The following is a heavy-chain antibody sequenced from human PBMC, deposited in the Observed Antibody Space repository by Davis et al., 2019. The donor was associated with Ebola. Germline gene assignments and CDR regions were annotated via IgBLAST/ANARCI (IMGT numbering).Heavy chain of an antibody. CDR2: IYHSGST. V-gene: IGHV4-30-2*01. D-gene: IGHD1-7*01. CDR1: GGSISSGGYS. CDR3: ASWNWNWFDP. J-gene: IGHJ5*02. Sequence: PSETLSLTCAVSGGSISSGGYSWSWIRQPPGKGLEWIGYIYHSGSTYYNPSLKSRVTISVDTSKNQFSLKLSSVTAADTAVYYCASWNWNWFDPWGQGTLVTVSS.